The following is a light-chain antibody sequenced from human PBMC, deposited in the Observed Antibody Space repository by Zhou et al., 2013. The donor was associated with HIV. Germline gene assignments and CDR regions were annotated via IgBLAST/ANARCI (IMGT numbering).Light chain of an antibody. CDR2: GAS. J-gene: IGKJ2*01. Sequence: EIVLTQSPGTLSLSPGERATLSCRASQSVSSSYLAWYQQKPGQAPRLLIYGASSRATGIPDRFSGSGSGTQFTLTISTLQPDDFGTYYCQQCNSYPYTFGLGDQAGDQT. CDR3: QQCNSYPYT. V-gene: IGKV3-20*01. CDR1: QSVSSSY.